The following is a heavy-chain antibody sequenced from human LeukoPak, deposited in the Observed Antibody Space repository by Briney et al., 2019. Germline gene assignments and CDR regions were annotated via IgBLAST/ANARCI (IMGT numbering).Heavy chain of an antibody. CDR2: ISSSSSTM. D-gene: IGHD4-23*01. CDR1: GFTFSSYF. CDR3: ANQDYGGYFDY. Sequence: GGSLRLSCAASGFTFSSYFMNWVRQAPGKGLKWVSYISSSSSTMYYADSVKGRFTISRDNAKNSLYLQMNSLRAEDTAVYYCANQDYGGYFDYWGQGTLVTVSS. J-gene: IGHJ4*02. V-gene: IGHV3-48*01.